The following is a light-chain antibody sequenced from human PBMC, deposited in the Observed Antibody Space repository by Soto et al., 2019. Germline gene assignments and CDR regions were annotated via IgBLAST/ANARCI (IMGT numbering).Light chain of an antibody. CDR1: QSVSSSY. V-gene: IGKV3D-20*02. CDR3: QQRSDWPRT. CDR2: DAS. J-gene: IGKJ1*01. Sequence: EIVLTQSPGTLSLSPGERATLSCRASQSVSSSYLAWYQQKPGQAPRLLISDASTRATGIPARFSGSGSGTEFTLTVRSLQSEDFAVYYCQQRSDWPRTFGQGTKVEI.